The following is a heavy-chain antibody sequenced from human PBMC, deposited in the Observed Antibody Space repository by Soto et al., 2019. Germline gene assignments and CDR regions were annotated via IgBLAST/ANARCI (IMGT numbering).Heavy chain of an antibody. CDR2: IIPIFGTA. CDR3: ARDRYDFWSGYYSDYYYGMDV. V-gene: IGHV1-69*06. Sequence: SVKVSCKASGGTFSSYAISWVRQAPGQGLEWMGGIIPIFGTANYAQKFQGRVTITADKSTSTACMELSSLRDEDTAVYYCARDRYDFWSGYYSDYYYGMDVWGQGTTVTVSS. J-gene: IGHJ6*02. D-gene: IGHD3-3*01. CDR1: GGTFSSYA.